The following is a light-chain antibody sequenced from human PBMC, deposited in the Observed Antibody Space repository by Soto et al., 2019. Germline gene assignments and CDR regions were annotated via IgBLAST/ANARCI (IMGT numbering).Light chain of an antibody. CDR3: LQYCSTPPFA. V-gene: IGKV3-20*01. Sequence: EIVLTQSPGTLSLSPGERATLSCRASQSVSSSYLAWYQQKPGQAPSLLIYGASSRATGIPDRFSGSGSATAFTLTISRLVSEEYAVYYSLQYCSTPPFAFGHGTKVDI. J-gene: IGKJ3*01. CDR2: GAS. CDR1: QSVSSSY.